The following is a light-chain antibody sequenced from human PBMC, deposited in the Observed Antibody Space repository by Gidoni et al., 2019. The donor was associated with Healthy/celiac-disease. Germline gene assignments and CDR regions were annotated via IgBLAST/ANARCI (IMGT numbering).Light chain of an antibody. CDR3: QQSYSTQCT. Sequence: DIQLTQSPSSLSASVVDRVTITCRASQSISSYLNWYQQKPGKAPKLLIYAASSLQSGVTSRFSGSGSGTDFTLTISSLQPEDFATYYCQQSYSTQCTFGQGTKLEIK. J-gene: IGKJ2*02. V-gene: IGKV1-39*01. CDR2: AAS. CDR1: QSISSY.